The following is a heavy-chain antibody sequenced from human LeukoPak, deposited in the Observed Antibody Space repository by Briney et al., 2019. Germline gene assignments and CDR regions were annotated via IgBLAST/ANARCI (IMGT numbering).Heavy chain of an antibody. CDR2: ISSNGADT. CDR1: GFTFSTYA. J-gene: IGHJ4*02. D-gene: IGHD1-14*01. CDR3: ANYRKPQGLDY. V-gene: IGHV3-23*01. Sequence: GGSLRLSCAASGFTFSTYAMTWVRQAPGQGLEYVSTISSNGADTYYADSVKGRFTISRDNSKNTLYLQMTSLRVEDTAVYYCANYRKPQGLDYWGQGTLVTVSS.